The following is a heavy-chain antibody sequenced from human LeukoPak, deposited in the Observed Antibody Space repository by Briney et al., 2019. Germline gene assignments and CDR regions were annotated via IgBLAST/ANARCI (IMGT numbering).Heavy chain of an antibody. CDR2: IIPIFGTA. J-gene: IGHJ4*02. CDR3: ARGGRYFDWLLN. CDR1: GGTFTSSA. Sequence: ASVKVSCQASGGTFTSSAISWVRQAPGQGLEWMGGIIPIFGTANYAQKFQGRVTITADESTSTAYMELSSLRSEDTAVYYCARGGRYFDWLLNWGQGTLVTVSS. D-gene: IGHD3-9*01. V-gene: IGHV1-69*13.